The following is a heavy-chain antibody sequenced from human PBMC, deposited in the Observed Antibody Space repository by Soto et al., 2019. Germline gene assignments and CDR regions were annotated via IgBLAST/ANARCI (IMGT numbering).Heavy chain of an antibody. J-gene: IGHJ4*02. CDR1: GASITTYY. D-gene: IGHD6-19*01. CDR2: VYHTGTT. CDR3: APRLFGSGWTLDS. V-gene: IGHV4-59*01. Sequence: PSETLSLTGDVSGASITTYYWSWIRQAPGKGLEWIGNVYHTGTTDYNSSLKSRVTISVDTSKNQFSLNMNSVTGADTAVYYCAPRLFGSGWTLDSWGQGALVTVSS.